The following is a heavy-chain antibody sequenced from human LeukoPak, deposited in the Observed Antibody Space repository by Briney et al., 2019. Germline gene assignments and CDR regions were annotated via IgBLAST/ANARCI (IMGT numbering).Heavy chain of an antibody. CDR3: AKDFVIAARPEAFDI. D-gene: IGHD6-6*01. J-gene: IGHJ3*02. V-gene: IGHV3-48*01. CDR1: GFTFTMFG. CDR2: VDARSGIV. Sequence: GGSLRLSCAVSGFTFTMFGLNWVRQAPGKGLEWVSYVDARSGIVYYADSLQGRFTISRDDAKDSVFLQMNSLRAEDTAVYYCAKDFVIAARPEAFDIWGQGTMVTVSS.